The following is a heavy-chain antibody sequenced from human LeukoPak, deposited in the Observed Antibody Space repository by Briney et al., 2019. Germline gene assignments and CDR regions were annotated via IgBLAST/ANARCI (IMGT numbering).Heavy chain of an antibody. J-gene: IGHJ4*01. V-gene: IGHV3-30*03. CDR2: VSYDGGNK. D-gene: IGHD4-23*01. Sequence: GRSLRLSCAASGFTFSSYGMHWVRQAPGKGLEWVAVVSYDGGNKDYADSVKGRFTISRDNSKNTLYLQMNSLRAEDTAVYYCARGYGGQDYFDYWGHGTLVTVSS. CDR3: ARGYGGQDYFDY. CDR1: GFTFSSYG.